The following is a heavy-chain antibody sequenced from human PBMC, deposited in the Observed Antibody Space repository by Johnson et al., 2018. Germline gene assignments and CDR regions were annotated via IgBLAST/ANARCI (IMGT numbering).Heavy chain of an antibody. J-gene: IGHJ3*02. D-gene: IGHD5-18*01. CDR2: IIPILGIA. V-gene: IGHV1-69*02. Sequence: QVQLVQSGAEVKKPGSSVKVSCKASGGTFSSYTISWVRQAPGQGLEWMGRIIPILGIANYAQKFQGRVTITADKSTSTAYMELSSLRSEDTAVYYCASPVETAMADAFDIWGQGTMVTVSS. CDR1: GGTFSSYT. CDR3: ASPVETAMADAFDI.